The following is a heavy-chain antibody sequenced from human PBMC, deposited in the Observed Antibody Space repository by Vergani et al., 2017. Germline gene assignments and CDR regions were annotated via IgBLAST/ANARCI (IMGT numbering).Heavy chain of an antibody. V-gene: IGHV3-33*01. CDR3: ARDGQWLVRGLDY. CDR2: IWYDGSNK. Sequence: QVQLVESGGGLVKPGGSLRLSCAASGFTFSSYGMHWVRQAPGKGLEWVAVIWYDGSNKYYADSVKGRFTISRDNSKNTLYLQMNSLRAEDTAVYYCARDGQWLVRGLDYWGQGTLVTVSS. D-gene: IGHD6-19*01. J-gene: IGHJ4*02. CDR1: GFTFSSYG.